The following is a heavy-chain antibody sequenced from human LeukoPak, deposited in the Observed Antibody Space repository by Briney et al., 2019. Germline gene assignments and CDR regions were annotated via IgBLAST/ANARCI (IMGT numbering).Heavy chain of an antibody. J-gene: IGHJ4*02. CDR2: TYYRSKWYN. CDR1: GDSLSSNTAA. CDR3: ARDLAGFDY. V-gene: IGHV6-1*01. Sequence: SQTLSLTFAISGDSLSSNTAAWNWIRQSPSRGLEWLGRTYYRSKWYNDYSVSVESRVTINPDTSRNQFSLHLNSVTPEDTAVYYCARDLAGFDYWGQGTLVTVSS.